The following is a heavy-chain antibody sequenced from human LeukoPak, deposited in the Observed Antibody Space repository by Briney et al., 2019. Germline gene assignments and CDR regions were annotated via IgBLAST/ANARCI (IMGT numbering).Heavy chain of an antibody. V-gene: IGHV3-74*01. CDR1: GFTFNTYW. CDR2: ILNDGGST. J-gene: IGHJ4*02. Sequence: PGGSLRLSCAASGFTFNTYWMHWVRQASGEGPVWVAHILNDGGSTSYADSVKGRFIISRDNAKNTLSLQMNSLRAEDTAVYYCVRHNYGYDYWGQGTPVTVSS. D-gene: IGHD5-18*01. CDR3: VRHNYGYDY.